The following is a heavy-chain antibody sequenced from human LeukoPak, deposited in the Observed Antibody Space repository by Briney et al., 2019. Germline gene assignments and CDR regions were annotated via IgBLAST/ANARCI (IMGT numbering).Heavy chain of an antibody. J-gene: IGHJ4*02. V-gene: IGHV4-39*01. Sequence: SETLSLTCTVSGGSISSSSYYWGWIRQPPGKGLEWIGSIYYSGSTYYNPSLKSRVTISVDTSKNQFSLKLSSVTAADTAVYYCARHLPGLGYCSSTSCYEGAYFDYWGQGTLVTVSS. CDR1: GGSISSSSYY. CDR3: ARHLPGLGYCSSTSCYEGAYFDY. CDR2: IYYSGST. D-gene: IGHD2-2*01.